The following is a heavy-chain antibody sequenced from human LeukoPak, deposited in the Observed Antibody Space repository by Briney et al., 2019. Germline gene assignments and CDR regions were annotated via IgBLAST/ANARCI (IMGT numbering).Heavy chain of an antibody. J-gene: IGHJ3*02. CDR1: GFTFNCCS. CDR3: AREEGGAFDI. V-gene: IGHV3-21*01. Sequence: GGSLRLSCAASGFTFNCCSMNWVRQAPGKGLEWVSSITASSSYIYYADSLKGRFTISRDNAKNSLYLQMNSLRAEDTAVYYCAREEGGAFDIWGQGTMVTVSS. CDR2: ITASSSYI.